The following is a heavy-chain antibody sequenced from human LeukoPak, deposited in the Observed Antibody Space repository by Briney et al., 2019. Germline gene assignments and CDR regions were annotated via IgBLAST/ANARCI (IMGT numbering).Heavy chain of an antibody. CDR3: AREYYYGSGSYYHHFDY. D-gene: IGHD3-10*01. J-gene: IGHJ4*02. Sequence: PSETLSLTCAVYGGSFRGYYGSGIPQPPGKGLEWIGEINHSGSTNYNPSLKSRVTISVDTSKNQFSLKLSSVTAADTAVYYCAREYYYGSGSYYHHFDYWGQGTLVTVSS. CDR1: GGSFRGYY. CDR2: INHSGST. V-gene: IGHV4-34*01.